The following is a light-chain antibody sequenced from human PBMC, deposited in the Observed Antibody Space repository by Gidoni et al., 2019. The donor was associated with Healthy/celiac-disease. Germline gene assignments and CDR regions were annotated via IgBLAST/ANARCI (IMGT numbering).Light chain of an antibody. V-gene: IGLV3-19*01. CDR2: GKN. CDR1: SLRSYY. Sequence: SSELTQDPAVSVSLGQTVRITCQGHSLRSYYASWYQQKPGQAPVLVIYGKNNRPSGIPHRFSGSSSGNTASLTITGAQAEDEADYYCNSRDSSGNHVVFGGGTKLTVL. J-gene: IGLJ2*01. CDR3: NSRDSSGNHVV.